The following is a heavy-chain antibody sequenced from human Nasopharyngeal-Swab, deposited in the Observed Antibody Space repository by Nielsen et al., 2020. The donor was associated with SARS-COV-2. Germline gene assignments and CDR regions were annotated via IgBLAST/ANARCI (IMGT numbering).Heavy chain of an antibody. D-gene: IGHD3-10*01. CDR2: INPSGGST. CDR3: AREVRDAMVRGVIIDY. V-gene: IGHV1-46*01. CDR1: VYIFTRSS. Sequence: ASVKVSCKASVYIFTRSSILCVRQPPGQGLEWMGIINPSGGSTSYAQKFQGIVTMTRDTSTSTVYMELSSLRSEDTAVYYCAREVRDAMVRGVIIDYWGQGTLVTVAS. J-gene: IGHJ4*02.